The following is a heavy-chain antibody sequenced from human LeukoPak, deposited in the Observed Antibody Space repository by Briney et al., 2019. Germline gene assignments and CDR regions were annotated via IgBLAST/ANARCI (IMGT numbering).Heavy chain of an antibody. CDR2: ISYDGSHK. J-gene: IGHJ6*03. CDR1: GVIFSSYP. CDR3: ARDPAGLYYHYYMDV. V-gene: IGHV3-30*01. Sequence: PGRSLRLSCAASGVIFSSYPMHWVHQASGKGLEWVAVISYDGSHKYYADSVKGRFTISRDNSKNTLYLQMNSLRAEDTAVYYCARDPAGLYYHYYMDVWGKGTTVTVSS.